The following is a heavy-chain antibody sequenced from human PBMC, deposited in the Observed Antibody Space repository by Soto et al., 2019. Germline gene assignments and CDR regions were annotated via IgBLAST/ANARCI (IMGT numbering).Heavy chain of an antibody. D-gene: IGHD6-13*01. V-gene: IGHV1-69*02. CDR3: ARGPSSWVG. CDR2: IIPILGIA. Sequence: QVQLVQSGAEVKKPGSSVKVSCKASGGTFSSYTISWVRQAPGQGLEWMGRIIPILGIANYAQKFQGRVTITADKATSTAYMELSSLRTEDTAVYYCARGPSSWVGWGQGTLVTVSS. J-gene: IGHJ4*02. CDR1: GGTFSSYT.